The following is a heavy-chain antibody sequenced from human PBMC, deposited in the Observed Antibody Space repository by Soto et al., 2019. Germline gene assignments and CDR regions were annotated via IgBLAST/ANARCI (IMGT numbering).Heavy chain of an antibody. CDR3: ATTAANVYYYYGMDV. V-gene: IGHV4-39*01. D-gene: IGHD2-2*01. Sequence: SETLSLTCTVSGGSISSSSYYWGWIRQPPGKGLEWIGSIYYSGSTYYNPSLKSRVTISVDTSKNQFSLKLSSVTAADTAVYYCATTAANVYYYYGMDVWGQGTTVTVSS. CDR1: GGSISSSSYY. J-gene: IGHJ6*02. CDR2: IYYSGST.